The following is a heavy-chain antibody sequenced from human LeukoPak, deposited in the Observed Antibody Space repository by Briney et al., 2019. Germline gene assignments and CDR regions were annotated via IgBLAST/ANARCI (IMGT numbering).Heavy chain of an antibody. J-gene: IGHJ6*03. CDR3: ARAGYCSGGSCYSDYYYYMDV. V-gene: IGHV4-34*01. CDR2: INHSGST. Sequence: SETLSLTCAVYGGSFSGYYWSWIRQPPGKGLEWIGEINHSGSTNYNPSLKSRVTISVDTSKNQFSLKLSSMTAADTAVYYCARAGYCSGGSCYSDYYYYMDVWGKGTTVTVSS. D-gene: IGHD2-15*01. CDR1: GGSFSGYY.